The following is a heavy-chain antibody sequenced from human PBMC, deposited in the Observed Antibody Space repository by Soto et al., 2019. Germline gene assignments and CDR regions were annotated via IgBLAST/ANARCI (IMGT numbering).Heavy chain of an antibody. Sequence: QVQLVQSGAEVKRPGSSVKVSCKASGGTFNNYALSWVRQAPGQGLEWVGGIIPIFNEANYAQKIQGRVTITADDSASTAYMELRSLRPDDTAVYYCAREVTVASDSFDFWGQGTLVTVSS. CDR3: AREVTVASDSFDF. V-gene: IGHV1-69*01. D-gene: IGHD5-12*01. CDR2: IIPIFNEA. J-gene: IGHJ4*02. CDR1: GGTFNNYA.